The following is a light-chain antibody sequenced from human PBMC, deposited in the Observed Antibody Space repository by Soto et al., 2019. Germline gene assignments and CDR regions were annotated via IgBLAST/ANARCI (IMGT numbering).Light chain of an antibody. CDR3: QQYGNSPRWT. V-gene: IGKV3-20*01. CDR2: GAS. J-gene: IGKJ1*01. Sequence: VLTQSPGTLSLSPGERATLSCRAIQSVSSSYLAWYQQRPGQAPRLLIYGASSRATGIPDRFSGSGSGTDFTLTISRLEPEDFAVYYCQQYGNSPRWTFGQGTKVDIK. CDR1: QSVSSSY.